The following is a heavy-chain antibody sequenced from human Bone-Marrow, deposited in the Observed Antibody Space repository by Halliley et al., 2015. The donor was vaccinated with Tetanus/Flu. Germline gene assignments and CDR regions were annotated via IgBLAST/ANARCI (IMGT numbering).Heavy chain of an antibody. V-gene: IGHV3-7*03. CDR2: MRQDGREV. Sequence: SLRLSCAASGFTFKNFWMSWVRQAPGKGLEWVANMRQDGREVYYVDSVRGQFTISRDNAKNSLYLQMNSLRAEDTAVYYCVGMQLNPKIFDYWGQGTLVTVSS. CDR3: VGMQLNPKIFDY. CDR1: GFTFKNFW. J-gene: IGHJ4*01.